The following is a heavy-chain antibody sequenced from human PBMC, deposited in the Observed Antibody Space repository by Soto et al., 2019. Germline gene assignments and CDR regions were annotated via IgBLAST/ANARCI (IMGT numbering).Heavy chain of an antibody. CDR2: ISWNSGSI. D-gene: IGHD1-26*01. CDR3: AKGTYSGSYGGVFDY. Sequence: EVQLVESGGDLVQPGRSLRLSCAASGFTFDDYAMHWVRQAPGKGLEWVSGISWNSGSIGYADSVKGRFTISRDNAKNYLYLQMNSLRAEDTALYYCAKGTYSGSYGGVFDYWGQGTLVTVSS. CDR1: GFTFDDYA. V-gene: IGHV3-9*01. J-gene: IGHJ4*02.